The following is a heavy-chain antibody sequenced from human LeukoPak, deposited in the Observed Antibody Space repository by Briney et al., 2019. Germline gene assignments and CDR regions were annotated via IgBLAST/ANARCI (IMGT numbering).Heavy chain of an antibody. CDR1: GFTFSVYG. J-gene: IGHJ4*02. V-gene: IGHV3-30*03. D-gene: IGHD2/OR15-2a*01. Sequence: GRSLRLSCAASGFTFSVYGMHWVRQAPGKGLEWVALFSADGINIYYADYVKGRFTISRDNSKNMLYLQMNSLRAEDTAVYYCARDEPSPDSTDLDYWGQGTLVTVSS. CDR2: FSADGINI. CDR3: ARDEPSPDSTDLDY.